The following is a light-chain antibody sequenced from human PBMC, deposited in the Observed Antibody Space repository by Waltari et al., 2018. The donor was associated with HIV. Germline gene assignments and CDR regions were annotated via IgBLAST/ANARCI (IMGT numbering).Light chain of an antibody. CDR1: QSISRY. Sequence: DIQMTQSPSSLSASVGDRVTITCRASQSISRYLNWYQQGPGRAPQLLIYAAYSLRAGVPSRFSCTGSGTDFTLTISSLQPEDFATYYCQQSYKIPHTFGQGTKVEIK. J-gene: IGKJ2*01. CDR3: QQSYKIPHT. CDR2: AAY. V-gene: IGKV1-39*01.